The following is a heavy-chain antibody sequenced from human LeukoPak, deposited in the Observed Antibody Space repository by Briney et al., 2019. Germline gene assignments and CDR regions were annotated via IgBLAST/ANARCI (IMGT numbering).Heavy chain of an antibody. Sequence: SETLSLTCTVSGGSISSSSYYWGWIRQPPGKGLEWIGYIYYSGSTNYNPSLKSRVTISVDTSKNQFSLKLSSVTAADTAVYYCARRSSSWDPGYFDYWGQGTLVTVSS. D-gene: IGHD6-13*01. CDR3: ARRSSSWDPGYFDY. CDR2: IYYSGST. V-gene: IGHV4-61*05. CDR1: GGSISSSSYY. J-gene: IGHJ4*02.